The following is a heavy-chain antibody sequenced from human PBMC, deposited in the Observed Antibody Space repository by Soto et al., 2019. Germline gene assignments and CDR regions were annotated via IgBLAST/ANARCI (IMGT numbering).Heavy chain of an antibody. Sequence: QVQLVESGGGVVQPGRSLRLSCAASGFTFSSYGMHWVRQAPGKGLEWVAVISYDGSNKYYADSVKGRFTISRDNSKNTLYLQMNSLRAEDTAVYYCAKGGTMVRGPIEDYWGQGTLVTVSS. CDR3: AKGGTMVRGPIEDY. CDR1: GFTFSSYG. V-gene: IGHV3-30*18. D-gene: IGHD3-10*01. CDR2: ISYDGSNK. J-gene: IGHJ4*02.